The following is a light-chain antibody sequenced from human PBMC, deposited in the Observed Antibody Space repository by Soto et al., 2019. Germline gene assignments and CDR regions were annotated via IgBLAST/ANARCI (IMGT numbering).Light chain of an antibody. J-gene: IGKJ2*01. CDR3: QQYGSSPYT. CDR1: QSVSSSL. CDR2: AAS. V-gene: IGKV3-20*01. Sequence: EIVCTQSPGTLSLSPGERATLSCRASQSVSSSLLAWFQQKAGQAPRLLIYAASSRATDIPDRFSGSGSGTDFTLTISRREPEDFAVYYCQQYGSSPYTFGQGTKLEI.